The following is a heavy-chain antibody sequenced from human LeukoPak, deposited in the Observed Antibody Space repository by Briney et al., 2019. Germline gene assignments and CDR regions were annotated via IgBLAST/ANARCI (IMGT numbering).Heavy chain of an antibody. J-gene: IGHJ5*02. Sequence: NPAETLSLTCTVSGGSISSYYWSWIRQPPGKGLEWIGYIYYSGSTNYNPSLKSRVTISVDTSQNQFSLKLSSVTAADTAVYYCARGSTYYDYVWGSYRFHNWFDPWGQGTLVTVSS. D-gene: IGHD3-16*02. CDR2: IYYSGST. V-gene: IGHV4-59*01. CDR3: ARGSTYYDYVWGSYRFHNWFDP. CDR1: GGSISSYY.